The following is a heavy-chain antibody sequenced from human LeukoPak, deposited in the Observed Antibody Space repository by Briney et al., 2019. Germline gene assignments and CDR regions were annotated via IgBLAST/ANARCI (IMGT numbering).Heavy chain of an antibody. CDR3: ATHYDVLTGYAAAAFDI. J-gene: IGHJ3*02. CDR2: IYYSWTT. CDR1: GGSISPYY. D-gene: IGHD3-9*01. Sequence: SETLSLTCTVSGGSISPYYWSWIRQPPGRGLEWIGYIYYSWTTHYNPSLERRVTMSVDTSKNQFSLKLSSVTAADTAVYYCATHYDVLTGYAAAAFDIWGQGTMVTVSS. V-gene: IGHV4-59*08.